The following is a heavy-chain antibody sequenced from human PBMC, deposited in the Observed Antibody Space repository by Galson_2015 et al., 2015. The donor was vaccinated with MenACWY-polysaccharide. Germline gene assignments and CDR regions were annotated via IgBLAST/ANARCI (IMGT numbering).Heavy chain of an antibody. CDR3: AKWAGAIPVFYGVDV. J-gene: IGHJ6*02. CDR1: ASTFNNYA. Sequence: SLRLSCAASASTFNNYAVGWVRQAPGKGLEWVSTITGSGDSTYYADSVKGRFTISRDNSNDTLYLQMNSLRADDTAIYYCAKWAGAIPVFYGVDVWGQGTTVTVSS. D-gene: IGHD6-19*01. CDR2: ITGSGDST. V-gene: IGHV3-23*01.